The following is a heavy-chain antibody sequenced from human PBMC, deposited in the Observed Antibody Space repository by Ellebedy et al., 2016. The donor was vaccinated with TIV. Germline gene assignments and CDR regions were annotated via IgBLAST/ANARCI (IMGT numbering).Heavy chain of an antibody. CDR3: TTDYRTIFDY. D-gene: IGHD3-3*01. Sequence: GESLKISXAASGFTFSSYAMSWVRQAPGKGLEWVGRIKSKTDGGTTDYAAPVKGRFTISRDDSKNTLYLQMNSLKTEDTAVYYCTTDYRTIFDYWGQGTLVTVSS. J-gene: IGHJ4*02. CDR2: IKSKTDGGTT. V-gene: IGHV3-15*01. CDR1: GFTFSSYA.